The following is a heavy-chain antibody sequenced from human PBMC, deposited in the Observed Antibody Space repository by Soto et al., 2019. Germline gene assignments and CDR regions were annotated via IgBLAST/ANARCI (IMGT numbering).Heavy chain of an antibody. D-gene: IGHD6-13*01. Sequence: QVQLQESGPGLVKPSETLSLTCTVSGGSISNYYWTWIRQPPGKGLEWIGYIYYSGSTNYNPSLKSRVTMSVDTSQNQFSLKLISVTAADTAVYYCARLGSSSSFKYWGQGTLVTVSS. CDR1: GGSISNYY. V-gene: IGHV4-59*08. CDR3: ARLGSSSSFKY. CDR2: IYYSGST. J-gene: IGHJ4*02.